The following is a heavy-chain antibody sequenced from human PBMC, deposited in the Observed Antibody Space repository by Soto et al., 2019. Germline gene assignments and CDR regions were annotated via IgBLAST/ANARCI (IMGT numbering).Heavy chain of an antibody. J-gene: IGHJ4*02. Sequence: QVQLVQSGAEVKKPGASVKVSCKAAGYTFTSYGISWMRQAPGQGLAWMGWISAYHGNTNYAQELQVRGSLTIDTSATTVYMELRSLRSGDTAVYYFARAAGVSGELYYWGQGTLVSVSS. CDR3: ARAAGVSGELYY. CDR2: ISAYHGNT. V-gene: IGHV1-18*01. D-gene: IGHD1-7*01. CDR1: GYTFTSYG.